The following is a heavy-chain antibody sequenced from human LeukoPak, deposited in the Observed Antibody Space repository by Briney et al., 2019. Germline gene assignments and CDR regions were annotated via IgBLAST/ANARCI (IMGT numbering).Heavy chain of an antibody. J-gene: IGHJ4*02. CDR3: ARLIGPIAVAGYLDY. CDR2: ISSSSSYI. V-gene: IGHV3-21*01. D-gene: IGHD6-19*01. Sequence: PGGSLRLSCAASGFTFSSYSMNWVRQAPGKGLEWFSSISSSSSYIYYADSVKGRFTISRDNAKNSLYLQMNSLRAEDTAVYYCARLIGPIAVAGYLDYWGQGTLVTVSS. CDR1: GFTFSSYS.